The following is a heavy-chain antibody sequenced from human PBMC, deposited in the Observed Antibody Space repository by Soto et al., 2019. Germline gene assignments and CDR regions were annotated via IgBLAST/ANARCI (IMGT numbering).Heavy chain of an antibody. CDR1: GYTFTSND. D-gene: IGHD3-3*02. CDR3: ARGTGRRHCDS. V-gene: IGHV1-8*01. J-gene: IGHJ4*02. CDR2: MNSNSGNT. Sequence: QVQLVQSGAEVKKPGASVKVSCKASGYTFTSNDINWVRQATGQGLEWMGWMNSNSGNTGYAHKFQGRVTMTRNTSISTAYVELGTLRSEDTAVYCCARGTGRRHCDSLGQGTLVTVSS.